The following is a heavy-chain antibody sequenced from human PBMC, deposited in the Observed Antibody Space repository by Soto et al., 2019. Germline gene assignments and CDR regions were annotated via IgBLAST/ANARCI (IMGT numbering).Heavy chain of an antibody. CDR2: VNPNSGNT. CDR1: GYTFTSYD. CDR3: AREQSSGCAY. Sequence: QVQLVQSGAEVKKPGASVKVSCKASGYTFTSYDINWVRQATGQGLEWRGWVNPNSGNTAYAQKFQGRVTMTRNTSIRTAYMELSSLRSEHTVVYYCAREQSSGCAYWGPGTLVTVSS. V-gene: IGHV1-8*01. D-gene: IGHD6-19*01. J-gene: IGHJ4*02.